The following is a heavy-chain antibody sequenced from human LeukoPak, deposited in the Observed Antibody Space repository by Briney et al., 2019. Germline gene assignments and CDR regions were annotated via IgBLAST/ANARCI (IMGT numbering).Heavy chain of an antibody. Sequence: SETLSLTCTVSGGSISSSSYYWGWIRQPPGKGLEWIGSIYYSGSTYYNPSLKSRVTISVDTSKNRFSLKLSSVTAADTAVYYCAREHSGSYAGYFDYWGQGTLVTVSS. CDR3: AREHSGSYAGYFDY. J-gene: IGHJ4*02. CDR1: GGSISSSSYY. V-gene: IGHV4-39*07. D-gene: IGHD1-26*01. CDR2: IYYSGST.